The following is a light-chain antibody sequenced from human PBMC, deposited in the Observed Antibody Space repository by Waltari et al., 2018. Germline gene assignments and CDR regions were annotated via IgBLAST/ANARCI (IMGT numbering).Light chain of an antibody. CDR3: QQRASWPPIT. CDR1: QNVYSY. CDR2: DAS. Sequence: EIVLTQSPATLSLSPGERAFLSCRASQNVYSYLVWYQQKPGQTPRLLIHDASIRAPGIPDRFSGSGSGTDFTLTISSLEPEDFAVYYCQQRASWPPITFGQGTRLEIK. J-gene: IGKJ5*01. V-gene: IGKV3-11*01.